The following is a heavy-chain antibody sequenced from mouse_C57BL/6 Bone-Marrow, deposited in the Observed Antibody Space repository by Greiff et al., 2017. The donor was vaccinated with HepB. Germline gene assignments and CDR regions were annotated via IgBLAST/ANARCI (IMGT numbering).Heavy chain of an antibody. D-gene: IGHD2-4*01. CDR3: AEGDYDDGAWFAY. CDR1: GYSFTSYY. V-gene: IGHV1-66*01. CDR2: IYPGSGNT. Sequence: QVQLQQSGPELVKPGASVKISCKASGYSFTSYYIHWVKQRPGQGLEWIGWIYPGSGNTKYNEKFQGKATITADTSSNTAYLQLSSLTSEDTAIYYCAEGDYDDGAWFAYWGQGTLVTVSA. J-gene: IGHJ3*01.